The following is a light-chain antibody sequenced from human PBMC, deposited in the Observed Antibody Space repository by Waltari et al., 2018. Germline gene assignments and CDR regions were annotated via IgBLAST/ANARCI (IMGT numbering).Light chain of an antibody. J-gene: IGLJ3*02. V-gene: IGLV1-44*01. CDR1: TSTLGVNT. CDR2: RND. Sequence: QSVLSQPPSASGTPGQRVPISCSGTTSTLGVNTVSLYQQFPGTAPTLLIFRNDQRPSGVPDRFSGSKSGTSASLAITGLQSEDGADYYCAVWDDSLNGRVFGGGTKLSVL. CDR3: AVWDDSLNGRV.